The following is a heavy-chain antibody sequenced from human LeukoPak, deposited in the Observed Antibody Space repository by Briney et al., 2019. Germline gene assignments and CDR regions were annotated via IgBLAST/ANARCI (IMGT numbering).Heavy chain of an antibody. Sequence: PGGSLRLSCAASGFTFSSYSMNWVRQAPGKGLEWVSYISSSSSTIYYADSVKGRFTISRDNAKNSLYLQMNSLRAEDTAVYYCARGYDSSGYTLGYWGQGTWSPSPQ. V-gene: IGHV3-48*04. D-gene: IGHD3-22*01. CDR1: GFTFSSYS. CDR3: ARGYDSSGYTLGY. CDR2: ISSSSSTI. J-gene: IGHJ4*02.